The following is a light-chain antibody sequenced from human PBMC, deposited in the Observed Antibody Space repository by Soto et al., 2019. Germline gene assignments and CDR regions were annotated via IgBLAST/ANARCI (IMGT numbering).Light chain of an antibody. V-gene: IGKV1-5*03. CDR1: QSLITW. CDR2: KAS. CDR3: QQYNAYPLT. J-gene: IGKJ4*01. Sequence: DIQMTQSPTTLSASVGDRVTITCRASQSLITWLAWYQQKPGKAPKLLIHKASSLGSGVPSRFSGSGSGTEFTLTISSLQPDDFATYYCQQYNAYPLTFGGGTKVEI.